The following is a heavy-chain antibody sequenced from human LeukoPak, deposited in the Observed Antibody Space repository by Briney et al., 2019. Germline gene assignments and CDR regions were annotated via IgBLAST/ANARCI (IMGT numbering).Heavy chain of an antibody. V-gene: IGHV5-51*01. Sequence: GESLKIPCKGSGYSFTSYWIGWVRQMPGKGLEWMGIIYPGDSDTRYSPSFQGQVTISADKSISTAYLQWSSLKASDTAMYYCARGHDFWSGYQYFDYWGQGTLVTVSS. CDR3: ARGHDFWSGYQYFDY. CDR2: IYPGDSDT. D-gene: IGHD3-3*01. J-gene: IGHJ4*02. CDR1: GYSFTSYW.